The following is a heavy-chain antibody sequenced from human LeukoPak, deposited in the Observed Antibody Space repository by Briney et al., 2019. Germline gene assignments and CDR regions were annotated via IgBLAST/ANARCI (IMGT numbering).Heavy chain of an antibody. CDR1: GYSFRDYN. V-gene: IGHV1-2*02. Sequence: ASVKVSCKASGYSFRDYNIHWIRQAPGQGLEWMGWMSPNTGDTHFAQKFQGRVAMTSDTSISTAYMEMTSLRYDDTAVYYCARKAVDWGQGTLVTVSS. J-gene: IGHJ4*02. CDR2: MSPNTGDT. D-gene: IGHD6-19*01. CDR3: ARKAVD.